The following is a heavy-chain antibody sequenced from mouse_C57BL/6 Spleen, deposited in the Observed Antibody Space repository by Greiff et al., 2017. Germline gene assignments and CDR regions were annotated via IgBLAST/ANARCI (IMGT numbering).Heavy chain of an antibody. CDR2: IDPSDSYT. Sequence: QVQLQQSGAELVMPGASVKLSCKASGYTFTSYWMHWVKQRPGQGLEWIGEIDPSDSYTNYNQKFKGKSTLTVDKSSSTAYMQLSSLTSEDSAVYYCARRVYYYGFDYWGQGTTLTVSS. V-gene: IGHV1-69*01. CDR1: GYTFTSYW. CDR3: ARRVYYYGFDY. D-gene: IGHD1-1*01. J-gene: IGHJ2*01.